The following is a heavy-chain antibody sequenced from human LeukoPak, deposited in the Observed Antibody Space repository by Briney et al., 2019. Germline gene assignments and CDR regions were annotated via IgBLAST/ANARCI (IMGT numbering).Heavy chain of an antibody. Sequence: PGGSLRLSCAASGFTFSSYGMHWVRPAPGKGLEWVGRIKSKSDGGATDYAAPVKGRFTISRDDSKNTLYLQMNSLKIEDAGVYYCTRGGGKVEYCGQGTLVTVSS. D-gene: IGHD3-16*01. V-gene: IGHV3-15*01. CDR1: GFTFSSYG. CDR2: IKSKSDGGAT. CDR3: TRGGGKVEY. J-gene: IGHJ4*02.